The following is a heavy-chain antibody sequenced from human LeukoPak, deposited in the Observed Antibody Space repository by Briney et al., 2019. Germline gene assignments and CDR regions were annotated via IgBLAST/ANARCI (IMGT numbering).Heavy chain of an antibody. D-gene: IGHD2-8*01. Sequence: ASVKVSCKASGYTFTSYGISWVRQAPGQGLEWMGWISAYNGNTNYAQKLQGRVTITTDTSTSTAYMELRSLRSDDTAVYYCARADIVLMVYATYFDYWGQGTLVTVSS. V-gene: IGHV1-18*01. J-gene: IGHJ4*02. CDR3: ARADIVLMVYATYFDY. CDR2: ISAYNGNT. CDR1: GYTFTSYG.